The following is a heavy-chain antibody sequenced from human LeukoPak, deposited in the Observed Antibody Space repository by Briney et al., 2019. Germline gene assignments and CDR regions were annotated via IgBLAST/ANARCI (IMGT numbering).Heavy chain of an antibody. D-gene: IGHD3-22*01. V-gene: IGHV1-69*13. CDR2: IIPLLGRA. CDR1: AGIFSTYG. CDR3: AGGSENYDSNAYYRPYYGMDV. J-gene: IGHJ6*02. Sequence: SVKVSCKASAGIFSTYGLTWVRQAPGQGLQWMGGIIPLLGRANYLQMFQGRLTITADESTGTAYMELSSLRSEDTAVYFCAGGSENYDSNAYYRPYYGMDVWGQGTTVTVSS.